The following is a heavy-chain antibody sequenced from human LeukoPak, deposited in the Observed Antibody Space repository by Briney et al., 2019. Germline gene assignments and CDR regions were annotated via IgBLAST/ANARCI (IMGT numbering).Heavy chain of an antibody. CDR2: IYSGGST. CDR1: GFTVSSNY. V-gene: IGHV3-66*02. D-gene: IGHD3-22*01. CDR3: ASTRSGYYYTRYYYGMDV. J-gene: IGHJ6*02. Sequence: GGSLRLSCAASGFTVSSNYMSWVRQAPGKGLEWVSVIYSGGSTYYADSVKGRFIISRDNSKNTLYLQMNSLRAEDTAVYYCASTRSGYYYTRYYYGMDVWGQGTTVTVSS.